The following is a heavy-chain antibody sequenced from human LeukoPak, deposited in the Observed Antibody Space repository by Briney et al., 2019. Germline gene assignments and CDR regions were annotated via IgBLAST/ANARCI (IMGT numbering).Heavy chain of an antibody. J-gene: IGHJ4*02. Sequence: GGSLRLSCAASGFTFSSYWMSWVRQAPGKGLEWVSAISGSGGSTYYADSVKGRFTISRDNSKNTLYLQMNSLRAEDTAVYYCAKASTLTGYPTNFDYWGQGTLVTVSS. V-gene: IGHV3-23*01. CDR2: ISGSGGST. CDR3: AKASTLTGYPTNFDY. CDR1: GFTFSSYW. D-gene: IGHD3-9*01.